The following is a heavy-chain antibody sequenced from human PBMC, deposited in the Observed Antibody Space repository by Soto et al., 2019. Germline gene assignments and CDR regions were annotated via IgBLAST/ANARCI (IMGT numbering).Heavy chain of an antibody. V-gene: IGHV4-4*07. J-gene: IGHJ4*02. CDR2: ISATGKN. CDR1: GGSITDYS. CDR3: AWESGENWSYEAY. Sequence: QVQLQESGPGRVKPSETLSLTCSVSGGSITDYSWNWIRQSAGKGLEWIGRISATGKNQVNPSPQSRVTMSLDTSKNQFSLKLTSVTAADTAVYYCAWESGENWSYEAYWGQGTLVTVSS. D-gene: IGHD1-7*01.